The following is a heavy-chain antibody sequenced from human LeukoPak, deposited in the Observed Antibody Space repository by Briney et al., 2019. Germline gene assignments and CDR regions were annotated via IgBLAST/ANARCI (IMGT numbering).Heavy chain of an antibody. V-gene: IGHV3-30*04. J-gene: IGHJ4*02. D-gene: IGHD6-19*01. CDR3: ARVPDSSGWAGDY. CDR2: ISKDGGDK. Sequence: GGSLRLSCAASGFTFSSYAIHWVRQAPGKGLEWVAVISKDGGDKYYADSVKGRFTISRDNSRNTLFLHMNSLGGEDTAVYYCARVPDSSGWAGDYWGQGTLVTVSS. CDR1: GFTFSSYA.